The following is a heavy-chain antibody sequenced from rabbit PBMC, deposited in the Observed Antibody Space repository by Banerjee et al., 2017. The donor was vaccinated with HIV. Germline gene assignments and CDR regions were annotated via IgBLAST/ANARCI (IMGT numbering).Heavy chain of an antibody. CDR3: ARDEHDSSYWGFYFNL. CDR2: IYTGSSGST. J-gene: IGHJ4*01. Sequence: QEQLVESGGGLVQPEGSLTLTCTASGFSFSSTYYVCWVRQAPGKGLEWIACIYTGSSGSTYYASWAKGRFTISKTSSTTVTLQMTSLTAADTATYFCARDEHDSSYWGFYFNLWGPGTLVTVS. D-gene: IGHD8-1*01. V-gene: IGHV1S45*01. CDR1: GFSFSSTYY.